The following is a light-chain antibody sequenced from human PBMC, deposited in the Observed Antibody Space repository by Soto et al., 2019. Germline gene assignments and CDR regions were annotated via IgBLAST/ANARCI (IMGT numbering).Light chain of an antibody. J-gene: IGKJ4*01. CDR3: HHYVGSPLT. CDR2: GAS. CDR1: QSVSSSY. Sequence: EIVLTQSPGTLSLSPGERATLSCRASQSVSSSYLAWYQQKPGQAPRLLIYGASSRATGIPDRFSGSGSGTDFTLTISRLEPEDFAVYYCHHYVGSPLTFGGGTKVDIK. V-gene: IGKV3-20*01.